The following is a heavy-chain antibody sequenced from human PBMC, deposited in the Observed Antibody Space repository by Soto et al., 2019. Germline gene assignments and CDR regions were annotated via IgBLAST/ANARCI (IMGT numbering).Heavy chain of an antibody. CDR2: INHSGST. CDR1: GGSFSGYY. D-gene: IGHD6-13*01. J-gene: IGHJ5*02. Sequence: SETLSLTCAVYGGSFSGYYWSWIRQPPGKGLEWIGEINHSGSTNYNPSLKSRVTISVDTSKNQFSLKLSSVTAADTAVYYCARKRTPAGPWFAPLGQGTLVTSPQ. V-gene: IGHV4-34*01. CDR3: ARKRTPAGPWFAP.